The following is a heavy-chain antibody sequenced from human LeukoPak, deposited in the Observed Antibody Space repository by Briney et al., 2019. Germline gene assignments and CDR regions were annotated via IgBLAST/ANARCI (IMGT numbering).Heavy chain of an antibody. CDR1: GYTFTGYY. CDR3: ARWLPIKYYFDY. Sequence: EASVKVSCKASGYTFTGYYMHLVRQAPGQGLEWMGWINPNSGGTNYAQKFQGRVTMTRDTSISTAYMELSRLRSDDTAVYYCARWLPIKYYFDYWGQGTLVTVSS. J-gene: IGHJ4*02. CDR2: INPNSGGT. D-gene: IGHD5-24*01. V-gene: IGHV1-2*02.